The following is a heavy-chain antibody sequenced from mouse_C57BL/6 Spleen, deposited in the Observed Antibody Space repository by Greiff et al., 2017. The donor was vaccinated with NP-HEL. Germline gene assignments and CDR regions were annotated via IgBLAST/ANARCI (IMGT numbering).Heavy chain of an antibody. CDR2: ISDGGSYT. J-gene: IGHJ4*01. Sequence: EVHLVESGGGLVKPGGSLKLSCAASGFTFSSYAMSWVRQTPEKRLEWVATISDGGSYTYYPDNVKGRFTISRDNAKNNLYLQMSHLKSEDTAMYYCARDRDTTVVALYYYAMDYWGQGTSVTVSS. V-gene: IGHV5-4*01. D-gene: IGHD1-1*01. CDR3: ARDRDTTVVALYYYAMDY. CDR1: GFTFSSYA.